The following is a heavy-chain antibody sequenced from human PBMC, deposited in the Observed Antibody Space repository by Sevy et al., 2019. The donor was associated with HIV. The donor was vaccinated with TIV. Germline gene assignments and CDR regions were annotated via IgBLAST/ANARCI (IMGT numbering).Heavy chain of an antibody. V-gene: IGHV3-9*01. Sequence: GGSLRLSCAASGFTFDQYVMHWVRQTPGEGLEWVSGISWNSASIDYADSVRGRFTISRDNAKNSLYLQMNSLRAEDTAFYYCAKAPRYAGSYFDFWGQGTLVTVSS. J-gene: IGHJ4*02. CDR3: AKAPRYAGSYFDF. CDR1: GFTFDQYV. CDR2: ISWNSASI. D-gene: IGHD1-26*01.